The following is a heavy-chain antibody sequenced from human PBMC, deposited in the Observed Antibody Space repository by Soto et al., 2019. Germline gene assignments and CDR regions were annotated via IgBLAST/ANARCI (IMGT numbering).Heavy chain of an antibody. CDR3: ARFVRHQLPTIDF. Sequence: QVQLVQSGAEVKKPGASVRVSCKASGYTFTSYDINWVRQATGQGLEWMGWMNPESTNTGYAQKVQGTATMPRDTSISTAYMELSSLRSEDTAVYYCARFVRHQLPTIDFWGQGTLVTVSS. J-gene: IGHJ4*02. CDR1: GYTFTSYD. V-gene: IGHV1-8*01. CDR2: MNPESTNT. D-gene: IGHD2-2*01.